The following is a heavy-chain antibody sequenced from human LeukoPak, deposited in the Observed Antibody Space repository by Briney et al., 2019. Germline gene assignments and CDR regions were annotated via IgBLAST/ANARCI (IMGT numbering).Heavy chain of an antibody. CDR2: IYYSGST. CDR3: ARDGYNPIDY. CDR1: GGSISSSSPY. J-gene: IGHJ4*02. Sequence: SETLSLTCTVSGGSISSSSPYWGWIRHPPGKGLEWLGNIYYSGSTYFNASLKTRVTISVDTSKNQFSLKLSSVTAADTAVYYCARDGYNPIDYWGQGTLVTVSS. V-gene: IGHV4-39*07. D-gene: IGHD5-24*01.